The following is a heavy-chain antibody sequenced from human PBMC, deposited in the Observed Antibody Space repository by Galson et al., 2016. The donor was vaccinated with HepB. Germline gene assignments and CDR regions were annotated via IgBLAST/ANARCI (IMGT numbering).Heavy chain of an antibody. CDR3: ARDKGPPTLKVPYSYYYSGMDV. D-gene: IGHD2-15*01. J-gene: IGHJ6*02. V-gene: IGHV3-7*01. CDR1: GFTFSSYW. CDR2: IKQDGSEK. Sequence: SLRLSCAASGFTFSSYWMSWVRQAPGKGLEWVANIKQDGSEKYFVDSVKGRYTISRDNAKNSLSLQMNSLRAEDTAVYYCARDKGPPTLKVPYSYYYSGMDVWGQGTTVTVSS.